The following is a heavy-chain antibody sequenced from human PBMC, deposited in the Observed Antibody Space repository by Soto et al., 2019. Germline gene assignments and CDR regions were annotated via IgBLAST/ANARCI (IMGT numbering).Heavy chain of an antibody. CDR1: GFTFSSYG. Sequence: HPGGSLRLSCAASGFTFSSYGMHWVRQAPGKGLEWVAVIWYDGSNKYYADSVKGRFTISRDNSKNTLYLQMNSLRAEDTAVYYCARDSDYYDSSGYQDYWGQGTLVTVSS. J-gene: IGHJ4*02. CDR3: ARDSDYYDSSGYQDY. V-gene: IGHV3-33*01. CDR2: IWYDGSNK. D-gene: IGHD3-22*01.